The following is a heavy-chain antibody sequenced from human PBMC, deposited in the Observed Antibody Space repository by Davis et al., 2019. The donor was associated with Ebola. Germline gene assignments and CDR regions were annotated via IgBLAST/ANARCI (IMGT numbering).Heavy chain of an antibody. CDR3: AKDKTMATQYWYFDL. CDR1: AFTFSSYA. CDR2: IRNDGSKK. J-gene: IGHJ2*01. V-gene: IGHV3-30*02. Sequence: PGGSLRLSCAASAFTFSSYAMHWVRQAPGKGLEWVAFIRNDGSKKYYVDSVKGRFTISRDNSKNTFYLQMNSLRAEDTALYYCAKDKTMATQYWYFDLWGRGTLVTVS. D-gene: IGHD4/OR15-4a*01.